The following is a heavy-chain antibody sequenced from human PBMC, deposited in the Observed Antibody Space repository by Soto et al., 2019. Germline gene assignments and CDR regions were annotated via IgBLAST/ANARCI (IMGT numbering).Heavy chain of an antibody. CDR1: GGSISSSSYY. CDR3: ARDVRYCTNAVCSINWFDP. D-gene: IGHD2-8*01. CDR2: IYYSGST. Sequence: SETLSLTCTVSGGSISSSSYYWGWIRQPPGKGLEWIGSIYYSGSTYYNPSLKSRVTISVDTSKNQFSLKLSSVTAADTAVYYCARDVRYCTNAVCSINWFDPWGQGTLVTVS. V-gene: IGHV4-39*02. J-gene: IGHJ5*02.